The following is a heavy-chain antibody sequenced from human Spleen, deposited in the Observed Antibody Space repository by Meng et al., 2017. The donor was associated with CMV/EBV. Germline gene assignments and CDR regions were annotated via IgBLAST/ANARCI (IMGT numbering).Heavy chain of an antibody. V-gene: IGHV3-11*01. Sequence: GESLKISCAASRFTFSDYYMSWIRQAPGKGLEWVSYISDRGSSIYYADSVQGRFTISRDNAKNSLYLQMNSLRAEDTAVYYCAKAIEARPAGHFDSWGRGTLVTVSS. D-gene: IGHD6-6*01. J-gene: IGHJ4*02. CDR2: ISDRGSSI. CDR3: AKAIEARPAGHFDS. CDR1: RFTFSDYY.